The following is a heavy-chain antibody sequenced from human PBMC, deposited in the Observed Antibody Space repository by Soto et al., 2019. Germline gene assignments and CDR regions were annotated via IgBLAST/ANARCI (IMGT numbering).Heavy chain of an antibody. CDR1: GFTFSTSW. Sequence: EVHLVESGGGLVQPGGSLRLSCAASGFTFSTSWMHWVRQVPGKGLVWVSRINSDGSITTYADSVKGRFTISRDNARNTLYLQMNSLRAEDTAVFYCATWGVPKDNFDYWGQGTLVTVYS. D-gene: IGHD7-27*01. CDR3: ATWGVPKDNFDY. J-gene: IGHJ4*02. V-gene: IGHV3-74*03. CDR2: INSDGSIT.